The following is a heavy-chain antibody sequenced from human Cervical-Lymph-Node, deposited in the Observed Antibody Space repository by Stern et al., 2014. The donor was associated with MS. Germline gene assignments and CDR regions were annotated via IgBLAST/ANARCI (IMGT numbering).Heavy chain of an antibody. CDR2: INPRGGST. CDR3: ARDFYYGSGSFLYYYGMDV. V-gene: IGHV1-46*01. J-gene: IGHJ6*02. CDR1: GYTFTSYY. Sequence: VHLVESGAEVKKPGASVKVSCKASGYTFTSYYMHWVRQAPGQGLEWMGIINPRGGSTSYAQKFQGRVTMTRDTSTSTVYMELSSLRSEDTAVYYCARDFYYGSGSFLYYYGMDVWGQGTTVTVSS. D-gene: IGHD3-10*01.